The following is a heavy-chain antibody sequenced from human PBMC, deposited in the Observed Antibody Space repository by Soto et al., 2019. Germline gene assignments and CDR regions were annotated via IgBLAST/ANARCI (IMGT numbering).Heavy chain of an antibody. CDR3: ARNYYDSSGYYYVPFDY. Sequence: QVQLVQSGAEVKKPGAPVKVSCKASGYTFTSYFMHWVRQAPGQGLEWMGIINPSGGSTRNAQKFQGRVTMTRDTSTSTVYMELSSLRSEDTAVYYCARNYYDSSGYYYVPFDYWGQGTLVTVSS. V-gene: IGHV1-46*01. J-gene: IGHJ4*02. CDR2: INPSGGST. D-gene: IGHD3-22*01. CDR1: GYTFTSYF.